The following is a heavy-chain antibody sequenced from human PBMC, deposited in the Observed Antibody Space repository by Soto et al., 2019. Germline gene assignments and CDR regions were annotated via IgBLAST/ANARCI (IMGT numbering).Heavy chain of an antibody. CDR1: GGSFGGYY. D-gene: IGHD4-17*01. CDR2: INHSGST. CDR3: ARGRTHHTVTYYYYYGMDV. J-gene: IGHJ6*02. V-gene: IGHV4-34*01. Sequence: PSETLSLTCAVYGGSFGGYYWSWIRQPPGKGLEWIGEINHSGSTNYNPSLKSRVTISVDTSKNQFSLKLSSVTAADTAVYYCARGRTHHTVTYYYYYGMDVWGQGTTVTVSS.